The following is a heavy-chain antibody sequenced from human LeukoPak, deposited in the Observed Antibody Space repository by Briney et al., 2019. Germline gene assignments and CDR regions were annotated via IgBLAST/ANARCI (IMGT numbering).Heavy chain of an antibody. CDR3: ASRGYCTSTSCYSPNYDYYYMDV. CDR2: ISSSGSTI. J-gene: IGHJ6*03. CDR1: GFTFSDFY. V-gene: IGHV3-11*04. Sequence: GGSLRLSCAASGFTFSDFYMSWIRQAPGKGLEWISYISSSGSTIYYADSVKGRFTISRDNAKNSLYLQMNSLRAEDTAVYYCASRGYCTSTSCYSPNYDYYYMDVWGKGTTVTVSS. D-gene: IGHD2-2*02.